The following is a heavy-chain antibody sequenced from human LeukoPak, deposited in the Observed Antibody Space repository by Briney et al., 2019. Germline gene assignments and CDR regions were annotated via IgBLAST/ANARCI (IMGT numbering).Heavy chain of an antibody. J-gene: IGHJ5*02. Sequence: GASVKVSCKASGGTFSSYAISWVRQAPGQGLEWMGGIIPIFGTANYAQKFQGRVTITADKSTSTAYMELSSLRSEDTAVYYCARAGSAYCGGDCYSAWFDPWGQGTLVTVSS. V-gene: IGHV1-69*06. D-gene: IGHD2-21*02. CDR3: ARAGSAYCGGDCYSAWFDP. CDR2: IIPIFGTA. CDR1: GGTFSSYA.